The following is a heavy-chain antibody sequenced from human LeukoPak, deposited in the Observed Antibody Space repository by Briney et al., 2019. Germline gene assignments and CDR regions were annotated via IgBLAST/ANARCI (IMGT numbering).Heavy chain of an antibody. D-gene: IGHD3-16*02. J-gene: IGHJ5*02. V-gene: IGHV1-18*01. CDR2: ISPYNGNT. Sequence: ASVKVSCKASGYTFITYGISWVQQAPGQGLEWMGWISPYNGNTNYAQKLQGRLTMTTDTSTSTAYMELSSLRSEDTAVYYCARDLMITFGGVIVDNWFDPWGQGTLVTVSS. CDR1: GYTFITYG. CDR3: ARDLMITFGGVIVDNWFDP.